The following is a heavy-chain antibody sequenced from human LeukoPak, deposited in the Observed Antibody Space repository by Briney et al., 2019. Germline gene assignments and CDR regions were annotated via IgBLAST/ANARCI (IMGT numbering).Heavy chain of an antibody. J-gene: IGHJ6*03. D-gene: IGHD2/OR15-2a*01. Sequence: GESLKISCKISGYKLTNNWIGWVRQVPGKGLEWMGLIHPGYSDAKYSPSFQGQVTLSVDASISTAYLQWSSLKASDTAIYYCARANISPRVPWYYHYVDVWGKGTTVTVSS. V-gene: IGHV5-51*01. CDR2: IHPGYSDA. CDR1: GYKLTNNW. CDR3: ARANISPRVPWYYHYVDV.